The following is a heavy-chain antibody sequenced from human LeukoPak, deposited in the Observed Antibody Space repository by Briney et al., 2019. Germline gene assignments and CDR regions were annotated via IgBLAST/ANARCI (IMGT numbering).Heavy chain of an antibody. D-gene: IGHD3-16*01. V-gene: IGHV4-59*01. CDR2: IYHSGST. J-gene: IGHJ3*02. CDR3: ARRSWAARDAFDI. CDR1: GGSISSDN. Sequence: SETLSLTCSVSGGSISSDNWNWIRQPPGKGPEWIGYIYHSGSTNYNPSLKSRVTISVDTSKNQFSLKLSSVTAADTAVYFCARRSWAARDAFDIWGQGTMVTVSS.